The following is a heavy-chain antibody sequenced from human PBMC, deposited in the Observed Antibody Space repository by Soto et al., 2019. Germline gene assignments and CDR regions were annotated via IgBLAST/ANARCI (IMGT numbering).Heavy chain of an antibody. CDR1: GDSISSGGYY. J-gene: IGHJ4*02. CDR2: IYYSGST. Sequence: SGTLSLTCTVSGDSISSGGYYWIWLRQLPGKGLEWIGYIYYSGSTNYNPSLKSRVTISVDTSKDQFSLKLSSVTAADTAVYYCARDNGYSYGYTLDHWGQGTLVTVSS. D-gene: IGHD5-18*01. CDR3: ARDNGYSYGYTLDH. V-gene: IGHV4-61*08.